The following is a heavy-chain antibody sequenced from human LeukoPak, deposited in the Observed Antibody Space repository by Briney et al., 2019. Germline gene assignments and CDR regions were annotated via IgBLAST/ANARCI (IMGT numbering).Heavy chain of an antibody. Sequence: ASVKVSCKASGYAFGSFVISWVRQAPGQGLEWMGWISADNGYTNYAQHLQGRITLTTDTSTSIAYMELRSLRSDDTAVYFCARNLWDSGRYPCDYWGQGTLVTVSS. CDR3: ARNLWDSGRYPCDY. CDR1: GYAFGSFV. V-gene: IGHV1-18*01. D-gene: IGHD6-19*01. CDR2: ISADNGYT. J-gene: IGHJ4*02.